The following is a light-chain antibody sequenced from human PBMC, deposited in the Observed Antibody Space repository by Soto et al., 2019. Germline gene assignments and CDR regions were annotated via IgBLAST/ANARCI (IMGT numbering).Light chain of an antibody. J-gene: IGKJ1*01. Sequence: EIMLTQSPGTLSLSPGERATLSCRASQSVSRSYLVWYQQKPGQAPRLLIYGASSRATGIPDRFSGSGSGTDFTLTISRLEPEDSAVYYCHQYGSPWTFGQGTKVDI. CDR2: GAS. CDR3: HQYGSPWT. CDR1: QSVSRSY. V-gene: IGKV3-20*01.